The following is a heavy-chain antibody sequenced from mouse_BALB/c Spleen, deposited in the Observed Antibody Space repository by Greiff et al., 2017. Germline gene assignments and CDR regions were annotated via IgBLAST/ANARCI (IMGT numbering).Heavy chain of an antibody. CDR3: ARYGSSYVPFAY. D-gene: IGHD1-1*01. V-gene: IGHV5-6-5*01. CDR1: GFTFSSYA. J-gene: IGHJ3*01. CDR2: ISSGGST. Sequence: EVKLVESGGGLVKPGGSLKLSCAASGFTFSSYAMSWVRQTPEKRLEWVASISSGGSTYYPDSVKGRFTISRDNARNILYLQMSSLRSEDTAMYYCARYGSSYVPFAYWGQGTLVTVSA.